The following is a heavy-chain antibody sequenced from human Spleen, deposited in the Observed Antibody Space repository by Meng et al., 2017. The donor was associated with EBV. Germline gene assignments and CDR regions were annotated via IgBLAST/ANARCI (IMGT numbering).Heavy chain of an antibody. D-gene: IGHD3-10*01. CDR2: IYHSGST. CDR1: GGSISSSHL. CDR3: ARVYGSGSRRGYYFDY. V-gene: IGHV4-4*02. J-gene: IGHJ4*02. Sequence: ERGPGMVQPSGPLSLTCVVSGGSISSSHLWSWVRQPPGKGLEWIGEIYHSGSTNYNPSLKSRVPISVDKSKNQFSLKLSSVTAADTAVYYCARVYGSGSRRGYYFDYWGQGTLVTVSS.